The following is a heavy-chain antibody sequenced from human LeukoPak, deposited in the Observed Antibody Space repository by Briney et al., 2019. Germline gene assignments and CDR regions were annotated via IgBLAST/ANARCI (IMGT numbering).Heavy chain of an antibody. J-gene: IGHJ5*02. Sequence: GGSLSLSCAASGFIFSSYAMSWVRQAPGKGLEWVSNISGSRTYYADSVKGRFTISRDNSKNTLYLQMNSLRAEDTAVYYCAIHHFLEWLGGPWGQGTLVTVSS. CDR1: GFIFSSYA. CDR3: AIHHFLEWLGGP. D-gene: IGHD3-3*01. V-gene: IGHV3-23*01. CDR2: ISGSRT.